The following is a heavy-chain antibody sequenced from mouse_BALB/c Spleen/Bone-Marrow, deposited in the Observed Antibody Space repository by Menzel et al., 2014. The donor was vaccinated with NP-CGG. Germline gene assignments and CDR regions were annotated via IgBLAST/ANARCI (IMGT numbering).Heavy chain of an antibody. V-gene: IGHV1-63*01. CDR3: ARPQFISGRYYAMDY. D-gene: IGHD1-2*01. CDR2: IYPGSGNT. CDR1: GYAFTNYW. Sequence: QVHVKQSGAELVRPGTSVKISCKASGYAFTNYWLDWVKQSPGHGLEWIGDIYPGSGNTYFNEEFKGKATLTADKSSSTAYMQLSSLTSEDSAVYFCARPQFISGRYYAMDYWGQGTSVTVSS. J-gene: IGHJ4*01.